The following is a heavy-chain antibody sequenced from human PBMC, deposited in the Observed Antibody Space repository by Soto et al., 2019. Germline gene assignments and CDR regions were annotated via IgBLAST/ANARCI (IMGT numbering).Heavy chain of an antibody. CDR1: GFSLSTSGVG. D-gene: IGHD7-27*01. CDR2: IYWDDDK. CDR3: AHSLIPNWGSRGAFDY. Sequence: QITLKASGPTLVKPTQTLTLTCTFSGFSLSTSGVGVGWIRQPPGKALEWLALIYWDDDKRYSPSLKSRLTITKDPSKNQVVLTMTNMDPVDTATYYCAHSLIPNWGSRGAFDYWGQGTLVTVSS. V-gene: IGHV2-5*02. J-gene: IGHJ4*02.